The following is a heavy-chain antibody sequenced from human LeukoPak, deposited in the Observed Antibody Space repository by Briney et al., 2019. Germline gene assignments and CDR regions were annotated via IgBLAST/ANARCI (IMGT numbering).Heavy chain of an antibody. CDR1: GGSISSYY. CDR3: ARATMVRGVIGPYYFDY. D-gene: IGHD3-10*01. CDR2: IYYSGST. V-gene: IGHV4-59*01. J-gene: IGHJ4*02. Sequence: SETLSLTCTVSGGSISSYYWSWIRQPPGKGLEWIGYIYYSGSTNYNPSLKSRVTISVDTSKNQFSLKLSSVTAAGTAVYYCARATMVRGVIGPYYFDYWGQGTLVTVSS.